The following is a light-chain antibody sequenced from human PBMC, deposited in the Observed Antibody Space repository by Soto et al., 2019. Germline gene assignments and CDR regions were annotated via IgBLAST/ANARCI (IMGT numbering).Light chain of an antibody. Sequence: IQLTQYPSSLSASVGDRVTISCRASQGNNSVVAWYQQKSEKAPKLLRYAASTLQSVVPSRFSGSGSGTDFTLTISSLQPEDFATYYCQQLNDRRFSFCQWSKLDIK. CDR2: AAS. J-gene: IGKJ2*01. CDR3: QQLNDRRFS. V-gene: IGKV1-9*01. CDR1: QGNNSV.